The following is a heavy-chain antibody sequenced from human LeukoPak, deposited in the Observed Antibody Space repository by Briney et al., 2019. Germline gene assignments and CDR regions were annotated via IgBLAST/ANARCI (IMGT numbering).Heavy chain of an antibody. CDR2: ISSSGRTT. CDR3: ATSGTYRFDY. V-gene: IGHV3-48*02. CDR1: GFTFSTYS. Sequence: GGSLRLSCAASGFTFSTYSMKWVRQAPGKGLEWISYISSSGRTTNYADSVKGRFTISRDNAKNSLYLQMNSLKDGDTAVYYCATSGTYRFDYWGQGTLVTVSS. D-gene: IGHD1-26*01. J-gene: IGHJ4*02.